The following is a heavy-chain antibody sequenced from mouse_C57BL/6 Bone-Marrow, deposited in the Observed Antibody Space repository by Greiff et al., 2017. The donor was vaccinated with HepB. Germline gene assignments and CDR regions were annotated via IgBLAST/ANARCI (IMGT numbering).Heavy chain of an antibody. Sequence: VQLQQSGPELVEPGASVKISCKASGYAFSSSWMNWVKQRPGKGLEWIGRIYPGDGDTNYNGKFKGKATLTADKSSSTAYMQLSSLTSEDSAVYFCCYDLAWFAYWGQGTLVTVSA. V-gene: IGHV1-82*01. CDR2: IYPGDGDT. CDR3: CYDLAWFAY. CDR1: GYAFSSSW. D-gene: IGHD2-4*01. J-gene: IGHJ3*01.